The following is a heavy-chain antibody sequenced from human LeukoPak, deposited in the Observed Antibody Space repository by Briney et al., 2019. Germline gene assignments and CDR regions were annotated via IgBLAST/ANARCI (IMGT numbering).Heavy chain of an antibody. CDR3: VREAGSSGWAGWFDP. Sequence: GGSLRLSCAASGFSFSDSWMTWVRQAPGKGLEWVANIEQYGSEKNYVDSVKGRFTISRDNAKNSLYLQMNILRAEDTAMYYCVREAGSSGWAGWFDPWGQGTLVTVSS. J-gene: IGHJ5*02. V-gene: IGHV3-7*05. CDR2: IEQYGSEK. D-gene: IGHD6-19*01. CDR1: GFSFSDSW.